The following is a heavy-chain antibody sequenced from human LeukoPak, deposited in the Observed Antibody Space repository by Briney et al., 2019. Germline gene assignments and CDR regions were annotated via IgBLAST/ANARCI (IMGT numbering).Heavy chain of an antibody. D-gene: IGHD3-22*01. CDR3: ARDPYQLGSDYYFGAFDI. J-gene: IGHJ3*02. CDR1: EFTFRNYW. Sequence: GGSLRLSCAASEFTFRNYWMTWVRQAPGKGLEWVANIKPDGREEFYVDSVKGRFSMSRDNGKNLLFLQMNSLRVEDTAVYCCARDPYQLGSDYYFGAFDIWGQGTVVTVSS. CDR2: IKPDGREE. V-gene: IGHV3-7*01.